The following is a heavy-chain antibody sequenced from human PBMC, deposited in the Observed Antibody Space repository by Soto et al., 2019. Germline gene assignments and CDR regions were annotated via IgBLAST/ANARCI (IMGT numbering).Heavy chain of an antibody. CDR3: AREGIAVAGYYFDY. D-gene: IGHD6-19*01. J-gene: IGHJ4*02. V-gene: IGHV3-21*01. CDR1: GFTFSSYS. CDR2: ISSSSSYI. Sequence: EVQLVESGGGLVKPGGSLRLSCAASGFTFSSYSMNWVRQAPGKGLEWVSSISSSSSYIYYADSVKGRFTISSDNAKNSLYLPMNSLRAEDTAVYYCAREGIAVAGYYFDYWGQGTLVTVSS.